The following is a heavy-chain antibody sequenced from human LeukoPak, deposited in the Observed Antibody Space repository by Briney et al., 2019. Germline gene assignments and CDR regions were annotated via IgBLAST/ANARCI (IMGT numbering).Heavy chain of an antibody. V-gene: IGHV4-59*01. J-gene: IGHJ4*02. D-gene: IGHD6-6*01. CDR2: IYYSGST. CDR3: AREASYYFDY. Sequence: LEWLGYIYYSGSTNYNPSLKSRVTISVDTSKNQFSLKLSSVTAADTAVYYCAREASYYFDYWGQGTLVTVSS.